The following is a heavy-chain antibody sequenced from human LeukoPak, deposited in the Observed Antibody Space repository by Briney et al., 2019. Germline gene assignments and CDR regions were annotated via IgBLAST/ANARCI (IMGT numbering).Heavy chain of an antibody. CDR3: AKAPPSITAAGNWLGP. D-gene: IGHD6-13*01. J-gene: IGHJ5*02. Sequence: GASVKVPCESCGHTLTGYYIHWVRQAPGQGLEWMGRINPNTGGTDYAQKFQGRVTMTRDTPITTAYMELSRLTSDDTAIYYCAKAPPSITAAGNWLGPWGQGALVTVPS. CDR2: INPNTGGT. CDR1: GHTLTGYY. V-gene: IGHV1-2*06.